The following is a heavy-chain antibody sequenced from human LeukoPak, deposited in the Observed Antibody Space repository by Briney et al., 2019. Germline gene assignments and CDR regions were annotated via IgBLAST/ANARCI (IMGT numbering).Heavy chain of an antibody. CDR2: TDGSNT. CDR1: GFTFTIYA. V-gene: IGHV3-30-3*01. D-gene: IGHD1-14*01. J-gene: IGHJ4*02. Sequence: GRSLRLSCAASGFTFTIYAIHWVRQATGKGLEWVAVTDGSNTFYADSVKGRFSLSSDNSKNTLYLQMNSLRAEDTAVYYCAKDLIAGPPDYFDYWGQGTLVTVSS. CDR3: AKDLIAGPPDYFDY.